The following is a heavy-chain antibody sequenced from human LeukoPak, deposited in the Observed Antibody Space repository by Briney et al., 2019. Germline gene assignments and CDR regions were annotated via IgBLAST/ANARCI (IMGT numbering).Heavy chain of an antibody. J-gene: IGHJ4*02. CDR3: ARDKLGLGELSLYDE. CDR1: GYTLTGHS. D-gene: IGHD3-16*02. V-gene: IGHV1-2*02. Sequence: ASVKVSCKASGYTLTGHSMHWVRQAPGQGLEWMGWMNPNSGGTKYTRKFQGRVTMTRDTSISTAYMELSRLTSDDTAMYYCARDKLGLGELSLYDEWGQGTQVTVSS. CDR2: MNPNSGGT.